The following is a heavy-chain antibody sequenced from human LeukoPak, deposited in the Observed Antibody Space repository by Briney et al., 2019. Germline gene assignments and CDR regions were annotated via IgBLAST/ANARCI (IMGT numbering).Heavy chain of an antibody. CDR2: IQYEGDNK. CDR1: GFTFTRSA. V-gene: IGHV3-30*02. J-gene: IGHJ4*02. D-gene: IGHD1-26*01. Sequence: PGGSLRLSCVASGFTFTRSAMHWVRQAPGKGLEWVAFIQYEGDNKYYADSVKGRFTISRDDSQNTLYLQMNSLTVEDTAVYYCAKRWDSTWSYFDLWGQGTLVTVSS. CDR3: AKRWDSTWSYFDL.